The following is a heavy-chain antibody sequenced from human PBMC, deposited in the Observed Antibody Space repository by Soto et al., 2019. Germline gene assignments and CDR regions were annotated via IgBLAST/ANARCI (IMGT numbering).Heavy chain of an antibody. CDR3: ARVYSGSSWYENGWYYFDY. Sequence: PGGSLRLSCAASGFTFSSYWMHWVRQAPGKGLVWVSRINSDGSSTSYADSVKGRFTISRDNAKNTLYLQMNSLRAEDTAVYYCARVYSGSSWYENGWYYFDYWGQGTLVTVSS. CDR1: GFTFSSYW. J-gene: IGHJ4*02. D-gene: IGHD6-13*01. CDR2: INSDGSST. V-gene: IGHV3-74*01.